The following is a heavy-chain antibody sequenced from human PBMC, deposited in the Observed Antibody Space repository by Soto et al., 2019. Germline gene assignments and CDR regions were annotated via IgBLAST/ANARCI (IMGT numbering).Heavy chain of an antibody. CDR2: FDPEDGET. Sequence: ASVKVSCKVSGYTLTELSMHWVRQAPGKGLEWMGGFDPEDGETIYAQKFQGRVTMTEDTSTDTAYMELSSLRSEDTAVYYCATSRLAAPGTPTEIDYWGQGNLVTVSS. J-gene: IGHJ4*02. CDR1: GYTLTELS. D-gene: IGHD6-13*01. CDR3: ATSRLAAPGTPTEIDY. V-gene: IGHV1-24*01.